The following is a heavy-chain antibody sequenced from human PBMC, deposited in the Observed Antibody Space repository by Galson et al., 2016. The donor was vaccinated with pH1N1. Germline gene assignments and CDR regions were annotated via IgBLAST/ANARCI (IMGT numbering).Heavy chain of an antibody. J-gene: IGHJ4*02. CDR2: IKQDGTEK. Sequence: LRLSCAASGFRFSSYWMSWVRQAPGKGLEWVANIKQDGTEKYYVASVKGRFTISRDNAKHSLYLQMNSLRVEDTAVYYCVRAIGAKSAYWGQGTLVTVSS. V-gene: IGHV3-7*04. D-gene: IGHD4/OR15-4a*01. CDR3: VRAIGAKSAY. CDR1: GFRFSSYW.